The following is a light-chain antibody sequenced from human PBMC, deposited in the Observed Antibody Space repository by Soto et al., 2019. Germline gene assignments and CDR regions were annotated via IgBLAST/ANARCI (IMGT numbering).Light chain of an antibody. CDR1: SSDVGAYNY. J-gene: IGLJ1*01. V-gene: IGLV2-14*01. Sequence: QSVLTQPASVSVSPGQSITISCTGASSDVGAYNYVSWYQQHPGKAPKLMLYEVSNRPSGVSNRFSGSKSGNTASLTISGLQAEDEADYYCASYTNSSPFYVFGTGTKLTVL. CDR2: EVS. CDR3: ASYTNSSPFYV.